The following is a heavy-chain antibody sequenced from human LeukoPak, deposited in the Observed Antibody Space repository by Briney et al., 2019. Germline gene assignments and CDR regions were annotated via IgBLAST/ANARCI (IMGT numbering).Heavy chain of an antibody. J-gene: IGHJ5*02. CDR3: ARRGGNYYGWFDP. CDR2: VYYSGST. D-gene: IGHD1-26*01. CDR1: GGSISSYY. Sequence: SETLSLTCTVSGGSISSYYWSWIRQPPGKGLEWIGYVYYSGSTSYNPSLKSRVTISVDTSKNQFSLKLSSVTAADTAVYFCARRGGNYYGWFDPWGQGTLVTVSS. V-gene: IGHV4-59*08.